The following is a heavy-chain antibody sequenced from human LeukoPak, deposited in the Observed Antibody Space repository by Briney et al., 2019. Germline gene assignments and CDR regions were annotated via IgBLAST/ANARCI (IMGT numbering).Heavy chain of an antibody. D-gene: IGHD3-10*01. V-gene: IGHV3-9*01. CDR1: GFTFSSYW. J-gene: IGHJ4*02. CDR3: AKGGYYYGSAPFDY. CDR2: ISWNSGSI. Sequence: GGSLRLSCAASGFTFSSYWMHWVRQAPGKGLEWVSGISWNSGSIGYADSVKGRFTISRDNAKNSLYLQMNSLRAEDTALYYCAKGGYYYGSAPFDYWGQGTLVTVSS.